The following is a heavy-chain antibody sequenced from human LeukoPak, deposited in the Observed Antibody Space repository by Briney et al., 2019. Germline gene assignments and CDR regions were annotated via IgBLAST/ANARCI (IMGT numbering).Heavy chain of an antibody. CDR3: ARGAGGRARNWFDP. D-gene: IGHD1-14*01. J-gene: IGHJ5*02. CDR2: MNPNSGNT. V-gene: IGHV1-8*03. CDR1: GYTFTSYD. Sequence: GASVKVSCKASGYTFTSYDINWVRQATGQGPEWMGWMNPNSGNTGYAQKFQGRVTITRNTSISTAYMELSSLRSEDTAVYYCARGAGGRARNWFDPWGQGTLVTVSS.